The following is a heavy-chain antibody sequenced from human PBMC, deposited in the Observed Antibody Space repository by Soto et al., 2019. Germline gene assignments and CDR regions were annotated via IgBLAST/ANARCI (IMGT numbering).Heavy chain of an antibody. V-gene: IGHV1-58*01. J-gene: IGHJ6*02. D-gene: IGHD3-3*01. CDR2: IVVGSGNT. CDR1: GFTFTSSA. Sequence: ASVKVSCKASGFTFTSSAVQWVRQARGQRLEWIGWIVVGSGNTNYAQKFQERVTITRDMSTSTAYMELSSLRSEDTAVYYCAASEHRVFWSGYSRNKVINYYYGMDVWGQGTTVTVSS. CDR3: AASEHRVFWSGYSRNKVINYYYGMDV.